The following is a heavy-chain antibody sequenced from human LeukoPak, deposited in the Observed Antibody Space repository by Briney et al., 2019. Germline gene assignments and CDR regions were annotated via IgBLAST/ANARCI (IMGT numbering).Heavy chain of an antibody. V-gene: IGHV3-7*01. CDR3: ARDLVVGTTDY. CDR2: IKPDGGEK. Sequence: GGSLRLSCAASGFTFSSYWMNWVRQAPGKGLEWVANIKPDGGEKYYADSVKGRFTISRDNTKNSLYLQMNSLRAEDTSIYYCARDLVVGTTDYWGQGTLVTVSS. J-gene: IGHJ4*02. D-gene: IGHD1-26*01. CDR1: GFTFSSYW.